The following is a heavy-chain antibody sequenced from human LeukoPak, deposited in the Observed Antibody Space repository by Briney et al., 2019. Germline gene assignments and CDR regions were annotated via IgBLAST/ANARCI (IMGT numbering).Heavy chain of an antibody. CDR1: GFTFSSYA. CDR3: AKTYYDFWSGYYIGY. Sequence: GGPLRLSCAASGFTFSSYAMSWVRQAPGKGLEWVSAISGSGGSTYYADSVKGRFTIPRDNSKNTLYLQMNSLRAEDTAVYYCAKTYYDFWSGYYIGYWGQGTLVTVSS. J-gene: IGHJ4*02. V-gene: IGHV3-23*01. CDR2: ISGSGGST. D-gene: IGHD3-3*01.